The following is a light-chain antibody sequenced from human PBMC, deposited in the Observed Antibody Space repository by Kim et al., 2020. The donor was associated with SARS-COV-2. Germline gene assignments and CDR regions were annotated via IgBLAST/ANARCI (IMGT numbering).Light chain of an antibody. CDR3: QHYSRFPYT. CDR1: ENIGTW. Sequence: DIQMTQSPSTLSASVGDRVTITCRASENIGTWLAWYQQKPGRAPRLLIYLASSLESGVLSRFSGTGSGTEFSLSITSLQPDDFATYYCQHYSRFPYTFGQGTKLEI. J-gene: IGKJ2*01. V-gene: IGKV1-5*03. CDR2: LAS.